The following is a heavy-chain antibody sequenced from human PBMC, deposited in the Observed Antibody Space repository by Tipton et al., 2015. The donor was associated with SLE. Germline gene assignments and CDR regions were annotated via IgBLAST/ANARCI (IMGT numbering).Heavy chain of an antibody. V-gene: IGHV4-39*07. CDR3: ARSXRYYYGSGHFDGFDI. J-gene: IGHJ3*02. Sequence: GLVKPSETLSLTCTVSGGSISSSSYDWGWIRXAPGKGREWIGSFYHSGSTYYNPSLKSRVTISVDTSKNQFSLKLSSVTAADTAVYYCARSXRYYYGSGHFDGFDIXGXGTMVTVSS. CDR1: GGSISSSSYD. CDR2: FYHSGST. D-gene: IGHD3-10*01.